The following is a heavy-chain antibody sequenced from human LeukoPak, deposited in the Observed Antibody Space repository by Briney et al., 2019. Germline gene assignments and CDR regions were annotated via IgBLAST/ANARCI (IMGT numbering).Heavy chain of an antibody. D-gene: IGHD2-2*01. CDR2: IYNTWRT. V-gene: IGHV4-39*01. J-gene: IGHJ4*02. CDR3: ARNITSVIPAGYFDY. CDR1: GFTFSTYA. Sequence: GSLRLSCAASGFTFSTYAMSWIRQPPGKGLEGIGSIYNTWRTSYNPSLKSRVTMSVDTSKNQFSLRLSSVTAADTAVYYCARNITSVIPAGYFDYWGQGTLVTVSS.